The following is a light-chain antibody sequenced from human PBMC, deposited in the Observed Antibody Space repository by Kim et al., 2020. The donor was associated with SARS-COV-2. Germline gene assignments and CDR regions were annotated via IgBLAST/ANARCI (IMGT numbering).Light chain of an antibody. J-gene: IGKJ5*01. CDR1: QSVSSN. Sequence: EIVMTQSPATLSVSPRERATLSCRASQSVSSNLAWFQQKPGQAPRLLIYGASTRATGIPARFSGSGSGTEFTLTITSLQSEDFAVYSCQQYTNWPITFGQGTRLEIK. CDR3: QQYTNWPIT. CDR2: GAS. V-gene: IGKV3-15*01.